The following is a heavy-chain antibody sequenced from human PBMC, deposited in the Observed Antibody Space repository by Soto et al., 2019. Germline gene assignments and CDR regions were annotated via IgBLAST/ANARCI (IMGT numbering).Heavy chain of an antibody. D-gene: IGHD2-15*01. CDR1: GFSLSTSGVG. V-gene: IGHV2-5*02. Sequence: QITLKESGPPLVKPTQTLTLTCTFSGFSLSTSGVGVGWIRQPPGKALEWLALIYWDDDKRYSPSLKSRLTITKNTSKNQVVLTMTNMDPVDTATYYSAHRPAYCSGGSCCSGFDYWGQGTLVTVSS. CDR3: AHRPAYCSGGSCCSGFDY. CDR2: IYWDDDK. J-gene: IGHJ4*02.